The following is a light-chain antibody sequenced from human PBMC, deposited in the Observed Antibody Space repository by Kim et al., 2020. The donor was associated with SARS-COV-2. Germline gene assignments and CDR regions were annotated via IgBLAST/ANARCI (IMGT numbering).Light chain of an antibody. J-gene: IGKJ2*01. CDR2: GAS. V-gene: IGKV3-20*01. Sequence: PGERATLYCRASQSVSSSYLAWYQQNPGQAPRLLIYGASSRATGIPDRFSGSGSGTDFTLTISRLEPEDFAVYYCQQYGSSPPYTFGQGTKLEI. CDR3: QQYGSSPPYT. CDR1: QSVSSSY.